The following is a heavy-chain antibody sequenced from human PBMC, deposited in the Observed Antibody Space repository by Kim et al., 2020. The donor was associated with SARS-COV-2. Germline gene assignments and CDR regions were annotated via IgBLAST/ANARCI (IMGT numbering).Heavy chain of an antibody. CDR3: ARVHVAYCGGDCFDY. J-gene: IGHJ4*02. D-gene: IGHD2-21*01. V-gene: IGHV3-21*01. CDR1: GFTFSSYS. Sequence: GGSLRLSCAASGFTFSSYSMNWVRQAPGKGLEWVSSISSSSSYIYYADSVKGRFTISRDNAKNSLYLQMNSLRAEDTAVYYCARVHVAYCGGDCFDYWGQGTLVTVSS. CDR2: ISSSSSYI.